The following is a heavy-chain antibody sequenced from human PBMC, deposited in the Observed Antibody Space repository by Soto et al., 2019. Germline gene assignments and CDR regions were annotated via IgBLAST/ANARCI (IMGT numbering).Heavy chain of an antibody. Sequence: GESLKISCKGSGYSFTSYWIGWVRQMPGKGLEWMGIIYPGDSDTSYSPSFQGQVTISADKSISTAYLQWSSLKASDTAMYYCARTGGSSSYYYYGMDVWGQGTTVTVSS. J-gene: IGHJ6*02. D-gene: IGHD6-6*01. CDR3: ARTGGSSSYYYYGMDV. CDR2: IYPGDSDT. V-gene: IGHV5-51*01. CDR1: GYSFTSYW.